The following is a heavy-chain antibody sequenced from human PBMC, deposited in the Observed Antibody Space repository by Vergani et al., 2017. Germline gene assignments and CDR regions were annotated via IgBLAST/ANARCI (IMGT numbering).Heavy chain of an antibody. J-gene: IGHJ1*01. CDR2: IYPGDSDT. Sequence: EVQLVQSGAEVKKPGESLKISCKGSGYSFTSYWIGWVRQMPGKGLEWMGIIYPGDSDTRYSPSFQGQVTISADKSISTAYLQWSSLKASDTAMYYCESGAAAGADPPEYFQHWGQGTLVTVSS. CDR1: GYSFTSYW. CDR3: ESGAAAGADPPEYFQH. V-gene: IGHV5-51*01. D-gene: IGHD6-13*01.